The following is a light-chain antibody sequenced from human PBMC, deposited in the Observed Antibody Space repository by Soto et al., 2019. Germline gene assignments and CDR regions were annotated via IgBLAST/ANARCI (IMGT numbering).Light chain of an antibody. CDR3: QQYVSSPWA. CDR2: DAS. V-gene: IGKV3-20*01. CDR1: QSVSSY. Sequence: EIVMTQSPATLSVSPGERVTLSCRASQSVSSYLAWYQQKPGQAPRLLIYDASNRATGIPDRFTGSGSGTDFTLTISRLEPEDFAVYYCQQYVSSPWAFGQGTKVDI. J-gene: IGKJ1*01.